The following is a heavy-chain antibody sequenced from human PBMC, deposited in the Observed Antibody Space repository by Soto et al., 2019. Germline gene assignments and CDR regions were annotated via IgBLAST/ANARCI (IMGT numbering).Heavy chain of an antibody. V-gene: IGHV3-23*01. CDR1: GFTFSSYA. CDR2: ISGSGGST. J-gene: IGHJ4*02. CDR3: ARTLGYCSSTSCYGGAG. Sequence: GGSLRLSCAASGFTFSSYAMSWVRQAPGKGLEWVSAISGSGGSTYYADSVKGRFTISRENSKNTLDLQMNSLRAEDTAVYYCARTLGYCSSTSCYGGAGWGQGTLVTVSS. D-gene: IGHD2-2*01.